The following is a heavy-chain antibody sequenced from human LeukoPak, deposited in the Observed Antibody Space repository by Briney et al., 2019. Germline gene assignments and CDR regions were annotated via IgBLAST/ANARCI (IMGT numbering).Heavy chain of an antibody. Sequence: GGSLRLSCAASGFTFSSYAMHWVRQAPGKGLEYVSAISSNGGSTCYANSVKGRFTISRDNAKNSLYLQMNSLRAEDTAVYYCARDYYGSGSYYTPLDYWGQGTLVTVSS. V-gene: IGHV3-64*01. D-gene: IGHD3-10*01. J-gene: IGHJ4*02. CDR1: GFTFSSYA. CDR2: ISSNGGST. CDR3: ARDYYGSGSYYTPLDY.